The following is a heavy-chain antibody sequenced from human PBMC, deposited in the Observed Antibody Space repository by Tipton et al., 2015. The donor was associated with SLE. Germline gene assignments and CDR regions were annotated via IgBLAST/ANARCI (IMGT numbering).Heavy chain of an antibody. Sequence: TLSLTCTVSGGSISSVGYYWSWIRQPAGKGLEWIGYIYTSGSTHYNPSLKSRVTMSVDTSKNQFSLNLTSVTAADTAVYYCAREAGISNYFDHWGQGTLVTVSS. CDR2: IYTSGST. CDR3: AREAGISNYFDH. V-gene: IGHV4-61*09. J-gene: IGHJ4*02. D-gene: IGHD6-13*01. CDR1: GGSISSVGYY.